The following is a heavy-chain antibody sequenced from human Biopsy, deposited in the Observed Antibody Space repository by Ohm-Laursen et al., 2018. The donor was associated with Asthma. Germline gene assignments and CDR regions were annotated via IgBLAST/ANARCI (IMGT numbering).Heavy chain of an antibody. J-gene: IGHJ6*02. CDR1: GFTVSTNG. Sequence: SLRLSCAASGFTVSTNGMSWVRQPPGKGLEWVSVIYSGGGTYYADSVQGRVTISRDNSKNTLSLQMNSLRAEDTVVYYRARKIAARGGMGVWGQGTTVTVSS. V-gene: IGHV3-53*01. CDR3: ARKIAARGGMGV. CDR2: IYSGGGT. D-gene: IGHD6-6*01.